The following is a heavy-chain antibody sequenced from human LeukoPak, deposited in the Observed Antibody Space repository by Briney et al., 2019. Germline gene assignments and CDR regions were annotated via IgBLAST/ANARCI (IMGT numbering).Heavy chain of an antibody. D-gene: IGHD6-6*01. Sequence: LSLTCTVSGGSISSGGYYWSWIRQAPGKGLEWVSYISSSGSTIYYADSVKGRFTISRDNAKNSLYLQMNSLRAEDTAVYYCARGSRSTEQLATGEYFQHWGQGTLVTVSS. CDR1: GGSISSGGYY. CDR3: ARGSRSTEQLATGEYFQH. CDR2: ISSSGSTI. V-gene: IGHV3-11*01. J-gene: IGHJ1*01.